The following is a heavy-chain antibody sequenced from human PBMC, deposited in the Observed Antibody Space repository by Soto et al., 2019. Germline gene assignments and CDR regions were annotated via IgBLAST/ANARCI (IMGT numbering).Heavy chain of an antibody. CDR3: ARATSFSGHHGY. Sequence: QLQLQESGPGLVKPSQTLSLACTVSGGSFSSGGYYWSWIRQLPGKGLEWIGYIYYSGSTYYNPSRNSRFTISLDTSKDQFSLKLSSVTAADTAVYYCARATSFSGHHGYWGQGTLVTVSS. CDR1: GGSFSSGGYY. J-gene: IGHJ4*02. D-gene: IGHD2-8*02. V-gene: IGHV4-31*03. CDR2: IYYSGST.